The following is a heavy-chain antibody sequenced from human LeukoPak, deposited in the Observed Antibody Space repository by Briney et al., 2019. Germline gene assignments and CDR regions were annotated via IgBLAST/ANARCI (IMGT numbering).Heavy chain of an antibody. D-gene: IGHD6-19*01. CDR3: ARDPSSAVAGNYFDY. Sequence: SETLSLTCTVSGYSISSGYHWVWMRQPPGKGLEWIGNIYHSGSTYYNSSLQSRVTISLDTSKNQFSLNLRSVTAADTAVYYCARDPSSAVAGNYFDYWGQGTLVTFSS. V-gene: IGHV4-38-2*02. J-gene: IGHJ4*02. CDR1: GYSISSGYH. CDR2: IYHSGST.